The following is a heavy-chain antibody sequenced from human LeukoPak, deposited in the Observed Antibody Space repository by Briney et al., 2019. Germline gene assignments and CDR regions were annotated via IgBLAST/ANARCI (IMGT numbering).Heavy chain of an antibody. CDR1: GYTFTGYH. V-gene: IGHV1-2*02. CDR2: INPNSGGT. CDR3: ASSYTAMDPEDY. J-gene: IGHJ4*02. D-gene: IGHD5-18*01. Sequence: ASVKVSCKTSGYTFTGYHVHWVRQAPGQGLEWMGWINPNSGGTNYAQKFQGRVTMTRDTSISTAYMELSRLRSDDTAVYYCASSYTAMDPEDYWGQGTLITVSS.